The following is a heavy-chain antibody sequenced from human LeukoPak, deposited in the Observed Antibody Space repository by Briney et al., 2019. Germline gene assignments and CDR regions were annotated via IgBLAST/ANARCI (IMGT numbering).Heavy chain of an antibody. Sequence: ASVKVSCKASGGTFSSYTISWVRQAPGQGLEWMGRIIPILGIANYAQKFQGRVTITADKSTSTAYMELSSLRSEDTAVYHCARDLSYGWFDPWGQGTLVTVSS. CDR1: GGTFSSYT. V-gene: IGHV1-69*04. D-gene: IGHD4-17*01. J-gene: IGHJ5*02. CDR3: ARDLSYGWFDP. CDR2: IIPILGIA.